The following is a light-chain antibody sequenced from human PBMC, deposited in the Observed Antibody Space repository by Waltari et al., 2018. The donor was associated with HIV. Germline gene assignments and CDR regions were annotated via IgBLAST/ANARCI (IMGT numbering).Light chain of an antibody. Sequence: QSVLTQPPSVSAAPGQKVTISCSGSSSNIGDNYVSWYQQLPGTAPKLLIYDNNKRPSGIPDRFSASKSGTSATLGITGLQTGDEADYYCGTWDSSLSVGLFGGGTKLTVL. CDR2: DNN. CDR1: SSNIGDNY. CDR3: GTWDSSLSVGL. V-gene: IGLV1-51*01. J-gene: IGLJ2*01.